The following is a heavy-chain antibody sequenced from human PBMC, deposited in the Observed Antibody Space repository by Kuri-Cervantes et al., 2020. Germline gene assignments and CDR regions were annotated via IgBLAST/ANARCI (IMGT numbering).Heavy chain of an antibody. CDR1: GFTFSSYG. V-gene: IGHV3-33*01. D-gene: IGHD5-12*01. CDR3: ARSGYSGYDFEGTYYYYYMDV. CDR2: IWYDGSNK. Sequence: GGSLRLSCAASGFTFSSYGMHWVRQAPGKGLEWVAVIWYDGSNKYYADSVKGRFTISRDNSKNTLYLQMNSLRAEDTAVYYCARSGYSGYDFEGTYYYYYMDVWGKGTTVTVSS. J-gene: IGHJ6*03.